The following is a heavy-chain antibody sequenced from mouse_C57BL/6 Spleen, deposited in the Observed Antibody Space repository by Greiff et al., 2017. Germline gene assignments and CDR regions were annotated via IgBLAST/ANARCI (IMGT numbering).Heavy chain of an antibody. CDR3: ARSITTVVATKAMDY. Sequence: EVHLVESGPELVKPGASVKISCKASGYSFTDYNMNWVKQSNGKSLEWIGVINPNYGTTSYNQKFKGKATLTVDQSSSTAYMQLNSLTSEDSAVYYCARSITTVVATKAMDYWGQGTSVTVSS. CDR2: INPNYGTT. J-gene: IGHJ4*01. D-gene: IGHD1-1*01. CDR1: GYSFTDYN. V-gene: IGHV1-39*01.